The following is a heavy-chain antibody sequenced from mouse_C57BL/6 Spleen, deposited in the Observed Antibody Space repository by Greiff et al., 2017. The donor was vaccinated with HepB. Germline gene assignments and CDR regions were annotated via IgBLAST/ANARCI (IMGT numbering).Heavy chain of an antibody. J-gene: IGHJ1*03. CDR3: TREGHYGSSYWYFDV. V-gene: IGHV5-9-1*02. CDR2: ISSGGDYI. Sequence: VQLKESGEGLVKPGGSLKLSCAASGFTFSSYAMSWVRQTPEKRLEWVAYISSGGDYIYYADTVKGRFTISRDNARNTLYLQMSSLKSEDTAMYYCTREGHYGSSYWYFDVWGTGTTVTVSS. D-gene: IGHD1-1*01. CDR1: GFTFSSYA.